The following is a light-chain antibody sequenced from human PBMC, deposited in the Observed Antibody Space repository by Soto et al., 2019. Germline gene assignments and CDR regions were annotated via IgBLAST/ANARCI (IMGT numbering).Light chain of an antibody. CDR1: SSNIGAGYD. Sequence: QAVVTQPPSASGAPGQRVALSCAGTSSNIGAGYDVHWYQHLPGTAPKLLIFGNINRPAGVPDRFSGSKSGTSASLAISGLQAADEGYYYCQTYDTGVSGSIFGGGTKLTVL. CDR3: QTYDTGVSGSI. CDR2: GNI. J-gene: IGLJ2*01. V-gene: IGLV1-40*01.